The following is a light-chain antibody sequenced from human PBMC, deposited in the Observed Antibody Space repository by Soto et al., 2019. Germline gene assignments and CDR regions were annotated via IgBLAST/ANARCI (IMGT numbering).Light chain of an antibody. J-gene: IGKJ5*01. CDR3: QQRSNWPIT. V-gene: IGKV3-11*01. CDR1: QSVRNNN. CDR2: DAS. Sequence: EIVLTQSPGTLSLSPGERATLSCRASQSVRNNNLNWYQQKAGQAPRLLIYDASNRATGIPARFSGSGSGTDFTLTISSLEPEDFAVYYCQQRSNWPITFGQGTRLEIK.